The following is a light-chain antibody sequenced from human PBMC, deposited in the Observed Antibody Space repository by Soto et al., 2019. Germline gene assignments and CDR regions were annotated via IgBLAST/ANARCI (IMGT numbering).Light chain of an antibody. Sequence: EIVLTQSPDTLSLSPGERATLSCRASQSVISNHLAWYQQRPGQAPRLLMYGASTRATGIPDGFSGSGSGTDFSLTISRLEPEDFAVYFCQQYGGSPGTFGGGTKVEI. J-gene: IGKJ4*01. V-gene: IGKV3-20*01. CDR2: GAS. CDR1: QSVISNH. CDR3: QQYGGSPGT.